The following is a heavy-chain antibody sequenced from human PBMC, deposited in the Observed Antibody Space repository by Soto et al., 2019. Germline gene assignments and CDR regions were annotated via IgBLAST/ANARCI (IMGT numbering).Heavy chain of an antibody. V-gene: IGHV4-31*03. D-gene: IGHD3-3*01. CDR2: IYYSGST. CDR3: ERSSAPLPITIFGVVLDAFDI. J-gene: IGHJ3*02. Sequence: QVQLQESGPGLVKPSQTLSLTCTVSGGSISSGGYYWSWIRQHPGKGLEWIGYIYYSGSTYYNPSLKSRVTISVDTSKNQFSLKLSSVTAADTAVYYCERSSAPLPITIFGVVLDAFDIWGQGTMVTVSS. CDR1: GGSISSGGYY.